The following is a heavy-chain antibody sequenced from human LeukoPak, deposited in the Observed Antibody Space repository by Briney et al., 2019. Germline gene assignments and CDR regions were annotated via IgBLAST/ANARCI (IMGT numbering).Heavy chain of an antibody. CDR2: VDPEDGET. CDR3: ATLQQWDSTLYYMDV. V-gene: IGHV1-69-2*01. CDR1: GYTFTDYY. D-gene: IGHD6-19*01. Sequence: ASVKVSCKASGYTFTDYYMHWVQQAPGKGLEWMGRVDPEDGETIYAEKFQGRVTITADTSTDTAYMELSSLRSEDTAVYYCATLQQWDSTLYYMDVWGKGTTFTVSS. J-gene: IGHJ6*03.